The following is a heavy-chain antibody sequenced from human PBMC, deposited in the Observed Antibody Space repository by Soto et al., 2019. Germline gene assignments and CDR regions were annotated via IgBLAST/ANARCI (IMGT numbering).Heavy chain of an antibody. Sequence: ASVKVSCKASGYTFTGYYMHWVRQAPGQGLEWMGWINPNSGGTNYAQKFQGRVTMTRDTSISTAYMELSRLRSDDTAVYYCAKGYSSGWYYYSYYGMDVWGQGTTVTVSS. CDR2: INPNSGGT. CDR1: GYTFTGYY. V-gene: IGHV1-2*02. J-gene: IGHJ6*02. D-gene: IGHD6-19*01. CDR3: AKGYSSGWYYYSYYGMDV.